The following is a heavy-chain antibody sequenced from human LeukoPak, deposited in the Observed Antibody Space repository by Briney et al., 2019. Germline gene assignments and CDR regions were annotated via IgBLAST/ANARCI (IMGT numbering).Heavy chain of an antibody. V-gene: IGHV4-39*01. D-gene: IGHD2-15*01. Sequence: SETLSLTCTVSGGSISSSSYYWGWIRQPPGKGLEWIGSIYYSGSTYYNPSLKSRVTISVDTSKNQFSLKLSSVTAADTAVYYCASFTRYCSGGSCYSDWFDPWGQGTLVTVSS. CDR2: IYYSGST. CDR3: ASFTRYCSGGSCYSDWFDP. CDR1: GGSISSSSYY. J-gene: IGHJ5*02.